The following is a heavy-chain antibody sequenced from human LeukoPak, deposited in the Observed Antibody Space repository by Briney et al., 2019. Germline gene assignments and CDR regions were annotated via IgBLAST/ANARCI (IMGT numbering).Heavy chain of an antibody. D-gene: IGHD2-15*01. Sequence: GESLKISCQAFGHNFSSHWIAWVRQMPGKGLEWMGIIFPADSDTRVSPSFQGQVTLSVDRSINTAYLQWSSLKASDTAMYYRARLLIHGRRNYYYYMDVWGKGTAVTVSS. V-gene: IGHV5-51*01. J-gene: IGHJ6*03. CDR2: IFPADSDT. CDR3: ARLLIHGRRNYYYYMDV. CDR1: GHNFSSHW.